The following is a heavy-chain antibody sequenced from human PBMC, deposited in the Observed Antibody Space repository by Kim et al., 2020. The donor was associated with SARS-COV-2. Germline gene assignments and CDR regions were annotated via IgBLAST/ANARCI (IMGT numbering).Heavy chain of an antibody. Sequence: GGSLRLSCAASGFTFSSYGMHWVRQAPGKGLEWVAVISYDGSNKYYADSVKGRFTISRDNSKNTLYLQMNSLRAEDTAVYYCAKDLYGSGSGLDVWDQGTTVSVSS. CDR3: AKDLYGSGSGLDV. J-gene: IGHJ6*02. V-gene: IGHV3-30*18. CDR1: GFTFSSYG. D-gene: IGHD3-10*01. CDR2: ISYDGSNK.